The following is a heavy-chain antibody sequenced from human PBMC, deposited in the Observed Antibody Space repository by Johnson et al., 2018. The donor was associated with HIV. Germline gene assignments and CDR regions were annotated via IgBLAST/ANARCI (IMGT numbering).Heavy chain of an antibody. CDR2: IKQDGSEK. V-gene: IGHV3-7*05. CDR3: ARDGVYSSPHDAFDI. J-gene: IGHJ3*02. CDR1: GFTFSSYW. D-gene: IGHD6-13*01. Sequence: VQLVESGGGLVQPGRSLRLSCAASGFTFSSYWMSWVRQAPGKGLEWVANIKQDGSEKYYVDSVKGRFTISRDNAQNSLYLQMDSRRADDSAVYYCARDGVYSSPHDAFDIWGQGTKVTVSS.